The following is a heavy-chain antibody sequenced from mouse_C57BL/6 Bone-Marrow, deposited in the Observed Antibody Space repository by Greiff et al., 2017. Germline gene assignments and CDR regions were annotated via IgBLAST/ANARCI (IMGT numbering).Heavy chain of an antibody. J-gene: IGHJ4*01. V-gene: IGHV7-3*01. CDR1: GFTFTDYY. CDR2: IRNKANGYKT. Sequence: EVKLVESGGGLVQPGGSLSLSCAASGFTFTDYYMSWVRQPPGKALEWLGFIRNKANGYKTEYSASVKGRFTISRDNSQSILYLQMNALRAEDSATYYCERDMTLYAMDYWGQGTSVTVSS. CDR3: ERDMTLYAMDY.